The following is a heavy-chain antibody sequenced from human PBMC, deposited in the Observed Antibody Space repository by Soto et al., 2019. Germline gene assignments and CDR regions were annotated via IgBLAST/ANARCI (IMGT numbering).Heavy chain of an antibody. D-gene: IGHD4-17*01. J-gene: IGHJ6*02. CDR2: ILSIGDGGTT. V-gene: IGHV3-15*01. Sequence: GSLRLSCAASGFSLSNDWMRWVRQAPGNGLEWVGRILSIGDGGTTDYAAPVKGRFTILRDDSKNTLYLQMNGLKTADTAVYYCTRHDYGDYSTFVYYYYGMDVWGQGTTVTVSS. CDR3: TRHDYGDYSTFVYYYYGMDV. CDR1: GFSLSNDW.